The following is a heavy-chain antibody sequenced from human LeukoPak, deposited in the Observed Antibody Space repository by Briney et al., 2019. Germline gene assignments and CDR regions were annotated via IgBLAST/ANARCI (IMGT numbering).Heavy chain of an antibody. D-gene: IGHD3-9*01. Sequence: ASVKVSCKASGYTFTGYYMHWVRQASGQGLEWMGWINPNSGGTNYAQKFQGRVTMTRDTSISAAYMELSRLRSDDTAVYYCARDAGLRYFDWLFYFDYWGQGTLVTVSS. V-gene: IGHV1-2*02. CDR3: ARDAGLRYFDWLFYFDY. CDR1: GYTFTGYY. CDR2: INPNSGGT. J-gene: IGHJ4*02.